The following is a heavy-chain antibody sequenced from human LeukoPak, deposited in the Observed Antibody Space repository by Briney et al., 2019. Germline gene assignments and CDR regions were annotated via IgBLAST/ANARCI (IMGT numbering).Heavy chain of an antibody. J-gene: IGHJ4*02. D-gene: IGHD1-7*01. CDR1: GFTFSSYA. Sequence: GGSLRLSCAASGFTFSSYAMSWVRQAPGKGLQWVSAIGSDSGGSTYYADSVKGRFTISRDNSKNTLYLQMNSLRAEDTAVYYCAKALQLELRDFDYWGQGTLVTVSS. CDR2: IGSDSGGST. V-gene: IGHV3-23*01. CDR3: AKALQLELRDFDY.